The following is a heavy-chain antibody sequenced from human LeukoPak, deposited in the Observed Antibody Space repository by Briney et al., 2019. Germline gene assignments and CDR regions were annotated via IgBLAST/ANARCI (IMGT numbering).Heavy chain of an antibody. CDR2: INHSGGT. CDR1: GGSFSGYY. J-gene: IGHJ4*02. CDR3: ARGKAHTYGLGSYTSYYFDY. D-gene: IGHD3-10*01. V-gene: IGHV4-34*01. Sequence: SEPLSLTCAVYGGSFSGYYWSWIRQPPGKGLEWIGEINHSGGTNFNPSLKSRVTISVDTSKNQFSLKLSTVTAADTAVYYCARGKAHTYGLGSYTSYYFDYWGQGTLVTVSS.